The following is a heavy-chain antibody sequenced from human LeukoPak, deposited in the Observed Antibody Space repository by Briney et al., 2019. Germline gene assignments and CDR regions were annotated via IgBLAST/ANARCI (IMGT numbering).Heavy chain of an antibody. J-gene: IGHJ5*02. CDR1: GGSFSGYY. CDR2: INHSGST. Sequence: PSETLSLTCAVYGGSFSGYYWSWIRQPPGKGLEWIGEINHSGSTNYNPSLKSRVTIPVDTSKNQFSLTLTSVTAADTAVYYCASRGAYSSNWWVWFDPWGQGTLVTVSS. V-gene: IGHV4-34*01. D-gene: IGHD6-13*01. CDR3: ASRGAYSSNWWVWFDP.